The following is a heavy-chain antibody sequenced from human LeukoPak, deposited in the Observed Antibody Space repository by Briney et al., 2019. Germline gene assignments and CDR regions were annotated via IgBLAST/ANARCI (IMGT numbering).Heavy chain of an antibody. CDR1: GYTFTGYY. J-gene: IGHJ5*02. CDR3: AKEGPGYYDFWSGGNWFDP. V-gene: IGHV3-30*18. D-gene: IGHD3-3*01. CDR2: ISYDGSNK. Sequence: SCKASGYTFTGYYMHWVRQAPGKGLEWVAVISYDGSNKYYADSVKGRFTISRDNSKNTLYLQMNSLRAEDTAVYYCAKEGPGYYDFWSGGNWFDPWGQGTLVTVSS.